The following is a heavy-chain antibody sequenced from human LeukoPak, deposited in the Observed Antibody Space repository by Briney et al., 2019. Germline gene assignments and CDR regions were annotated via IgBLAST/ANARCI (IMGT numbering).Heavy chain of an antibody. V-gene: IGHV1-8*01. Sequence: ASVNVSCKPSGYTFTRYDINWVRPAPGQGLEWMGWMNPNSGNTAYAQKLQGRVTMTRNTSISTAYMELSSLRSEDTAVYYCARAYSGYAYWGQGTLVTVSS. CDR1: GYTFTRYD. D-gene: IGHD1-26*01. J-gene: IGHJ4*02. CDR3: ARAYSGYAY. CDR2: MNPNSGNT.